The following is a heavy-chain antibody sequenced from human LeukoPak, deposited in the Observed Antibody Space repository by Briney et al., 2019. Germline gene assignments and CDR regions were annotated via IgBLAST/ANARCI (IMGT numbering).Heavy chain of an antibody. V-gene: IGHV1-2*02. J-gene: IGHJ5*02. D-gene: IGHD3-10*01. CDR2: INPNSGGT. CDR1: GYTFTIYA. Sequence: VASVNVSCKASGYTFTIYAMHWVRQAPGQRREWMGWINPNSGGTNYAQKFQGRVTMTRDTSISTAYMELSRLRSDDTAVYYCARDSAMVRGVINWFDPWGQGTLVTVSS. CDR3: ARDSAMVRGVINWFDP.